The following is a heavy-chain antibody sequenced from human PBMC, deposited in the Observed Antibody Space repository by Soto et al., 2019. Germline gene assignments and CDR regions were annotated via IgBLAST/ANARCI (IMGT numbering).Heavy chain of an antibody. Sequence: ASVKVSCKASGYTFTSYGISWVRQAPGQGLEWMGWISAYNGNTNYAQKLQGRVTMTTDTSTSTAYMELRSLRSDDTAVYYCARDSPSIAVAGIYYYYGMDVWGQGTTVTVSS. D-gene: IGHD6-19*01. CDR3: ARDSPSIAVAGIYYYYGMDV. CDR1: GYTFTSYG. J-gene: IGHJ6*02. V-gene: IGHV1-18*04. CDR2: ISAYNGNT.